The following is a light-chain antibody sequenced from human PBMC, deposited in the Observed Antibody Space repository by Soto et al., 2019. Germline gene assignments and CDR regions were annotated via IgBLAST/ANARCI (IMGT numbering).Light chain of an antibody. J-gene: IGLJ1*01. CDR3: VSYTSSTTYV. CDR2: DVA. CDR1: SSDVGGSNF. V-gene: IGLV2-14*03. Sequence: QASLTHPASLSGSPGQSITISCTGTSSDVGGSNFVSWYQQHPGKPPKLIIYDVANRPSGVSNRFSGSKSGSTASLIISRLQTEDEADYYCVSYTSSTTYVFGTGTKVTVL.